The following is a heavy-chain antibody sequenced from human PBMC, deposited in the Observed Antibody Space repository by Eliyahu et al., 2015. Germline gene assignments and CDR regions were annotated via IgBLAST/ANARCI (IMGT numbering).Heavy chain of an antibody. D-gene: IGHD3-16*01. V-gene: IGHV3-53*01. J-gene: IGHJ4*02. CDR2: MYNGGAT. CDR1: GFXVSSNY. CDR3: ARDLGAYKRAFDY. Sequence: EVQLVESGGGLIQPGGSXRLSCXASGFXVSSNYMGWVRQAPGKGLEWLSVMYNGGATYYADSVKGRFTISRDNSKNTLYLQMNSLRADDTAVYYCARDLGAYKRAFDYWGQGTLVTVSS.